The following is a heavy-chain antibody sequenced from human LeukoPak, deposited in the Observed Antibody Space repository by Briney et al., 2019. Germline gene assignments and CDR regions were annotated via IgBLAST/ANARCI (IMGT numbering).Heavy chain of an antibody. CDR2: IIPFFGTA. J-gene: IGHJ4*02. CDR1: GGTFSSYA. V-gene: IGHV1-69*05. Sequence: SVKVSCKASGGTFSSYAFSWVRQAPGQGLGWMGGIIPFFGTANYAQTFQRRVTITTDESTRTAFMELSSLRSEDTAVYYCARASDSSGYYAGNYFDYWGQGTLVTVSS. CDR3: ARASDSSGYYAGNYFDY. D-gene: IGHD3-22*01.